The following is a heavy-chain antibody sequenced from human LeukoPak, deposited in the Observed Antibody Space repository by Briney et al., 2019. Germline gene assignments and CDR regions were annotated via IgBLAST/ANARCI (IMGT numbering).Heavy chain of an antibody. V-gene: IGHV3-11*04. Sequence: GGSLRLSCAASGFTFSDYYMSWIRQAPGKGLERVSYISSSGSTIYYADSVKGRFTIFRDNAKNSLYLQMNSLRAEDTAVYYCARDLSLVTIFGVVIDKYFDYWGQGTLVTVSS. CDR2: ISSSGSTI. CDR1: GFTFSDYY. D-gene: IGHD3-3*01. CDR3: ARDLSLVTIFGVVIDKYFDY. J-gene: IGHJ4*02.